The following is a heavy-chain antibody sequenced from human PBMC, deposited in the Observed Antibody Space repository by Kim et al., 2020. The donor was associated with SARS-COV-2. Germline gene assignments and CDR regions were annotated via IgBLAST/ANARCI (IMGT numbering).Heavy chain of an antibody. J-gene: IGHJ6*02. CDR2: IYPGDSDT. Sequence: GESLKISCKGSGYSFTSYWIGWVRQMPGKGLEWMGIIYPGDSDTRYSPFFQGQVTISADKSISTAYLQWSSLKASDTAMYYCASGIAVAGTGDYYYGMDVWGQGTTVTVSS. CDR3: ASGIAVAGTGDYYYGMDV. CDR1: GYSFTSYW. V-gene: IGHV5-51*01. D-gene: IGHD6-19*01.